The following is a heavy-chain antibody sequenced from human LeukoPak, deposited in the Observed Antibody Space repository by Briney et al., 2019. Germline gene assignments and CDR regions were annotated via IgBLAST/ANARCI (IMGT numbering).Heavy chain of an antibody. CDR2: ISGSGGST. V-gene: IGHV3-23*01. Sequence: GGSLRLSCAASGFTFSSYAMSWVRQAPGKGLEWGSAISGSGGSTYYADSVKGRFTISRDNSKNTLYLQMNSLRAEDTAIYYCAKLYLSTVPASYDYWGQGTLVTVSS. CDR3: AKLYLSTVPASYDY. D-gene: IGHD5/OR15-5a*01. CDR1: GFTFSSYA. J-gene: IGHJ4*02.